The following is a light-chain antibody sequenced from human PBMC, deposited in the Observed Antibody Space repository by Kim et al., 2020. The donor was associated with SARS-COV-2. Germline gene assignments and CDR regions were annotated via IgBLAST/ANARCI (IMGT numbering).Light chain of an antibody. CDR1: SLRKFY. V-gene: IGLV3-19*01. CDR3: NSRDSSGDRLV. CDR2: GKD. Sequence: SSELTQDPAVSVVLGQTVRNTCQGDSLRKFYASWYQQKPGQAPILVIYGKDNRPSGIPDRFSASSSGNTASLTITGAQAEDEADYYCNSRDSSGDRLVFG. J-gene: IGLJ2*01.